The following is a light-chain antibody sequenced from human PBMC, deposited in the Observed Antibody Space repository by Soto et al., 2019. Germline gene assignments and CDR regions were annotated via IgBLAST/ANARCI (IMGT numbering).Light chain of an antibody. J-gene: IGKJ1*01. CDR3: QQYGGSQRT. CDR1: QSVSSNY. Sequence: EIVLTQSPGTLSLSPGERATLSCRASQSVSSNYLARYQQKPGQAPRLLIFGASSRATGIPDRFSGSGSGTDFTLTISRLEPEDFAVYYCQQYGGSQRTFGQGTKVEIK. CDR2: GAS. V-gene: IGKV3-20*01.